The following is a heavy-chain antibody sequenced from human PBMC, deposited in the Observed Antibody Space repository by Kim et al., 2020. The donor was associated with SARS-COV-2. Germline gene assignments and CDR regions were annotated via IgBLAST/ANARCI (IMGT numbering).Heavy chain of an antibody. CDR3: ARGHGVFTWSGYPPRTNWFDP. J-gene: IGHJ5*02. D-gene: IGHD3-3*01. Sequence: SETLSLTCTVSGGSISSYYWSWIRQPPGKGLEWIGYIYYSGSTNYNPSLKSRVTISVDTSKNQFSLKLSSVTAADTAVYYCARGHGVFTWSGYPPRTNWFDPWGQGTLVTVSS. V-gene: IGHV4-59*01. CDR1: GGSISSYY. CDR2: IYYSGST.